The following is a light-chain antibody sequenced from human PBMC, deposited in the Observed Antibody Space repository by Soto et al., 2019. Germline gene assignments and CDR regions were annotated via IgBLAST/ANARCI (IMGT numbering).Light chain of an antibody. J-gene: IGKJ1*01. CDR3: QQYGRTSWT. Sequence: EIVLTQSPGTLSLSPGEGATLSCRASQSVSTNFFAWYQQKPGQAPRLLIYGASTRATGIPDRFRGSGSGTDFTLTISRLEPEDFAVYYCQQYGRTSWTFGQGNKVEIK. CDR1: QSVSTNF. V-gene: IGKV3-20*01. CDR2: GAS.